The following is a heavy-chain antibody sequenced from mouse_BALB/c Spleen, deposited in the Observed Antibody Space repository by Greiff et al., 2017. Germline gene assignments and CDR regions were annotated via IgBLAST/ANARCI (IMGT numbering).Heavy chain of an antibody. J-gene: IGHJ4*01. Sequence: EVHLVESGPGLVKPSQSLSLTCTVTGYSITSDYAWNWIRQFPGNKLEWMGYISYSGSTSYNPSLKSRISITRDTSKNQFFLQLNSVTTEDTATYYCARYDYESSYAMDYWGQGTSVTVSS. CDR3: ARYDYESSYAMDY. D-gene: IGHD2-4*01. CDR2: ISYSGST. V-gene: IGHV3-2*02. CDR1: GYSITSDYA.